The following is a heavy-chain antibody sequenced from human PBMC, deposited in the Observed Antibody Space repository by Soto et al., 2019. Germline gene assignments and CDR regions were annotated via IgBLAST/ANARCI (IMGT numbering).Heavy chain of an antibody. D-gene: IGHD2-21*02. J-gene: IGHJ4*02. CDR3: ARVDMKIVVVTAINY. V-gene: IGHV3-11*01. CDR2: ISSSGSTI. Sequence: QVQLVESGGGLVKPGGSLRLSCAASGFTFSDYYMSWIRQAPGKGLEWVSYISSSGSTIYYADSVKGRFTISRDNAKKSLYLQRNSLRAEDTAVYYCARVDMKIVVVTAINYWGQGTLVTVSS. CDR1: GFTFSDYY.